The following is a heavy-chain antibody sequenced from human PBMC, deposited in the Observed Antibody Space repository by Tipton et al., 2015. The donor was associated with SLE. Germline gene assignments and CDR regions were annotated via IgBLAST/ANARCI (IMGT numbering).Heavy chain of an antibody. CDR2: IYYSGNT. CDR1: GVSISSSSYY. V-gene: IGHV4-39*07. CDR3: ARVGPGITGRGDV. Sequence: TLSLTCTVSGVSISSSSYYWGWIRQPPGKGLEWIGSIYYSGNTYYNPSLKSRVTISVDTSKNQFSLKLRFATAADTAVYYCARVGPGITGRGDVWGQGTTVTVSS. D-gene: IGHD1-20*01. J-gene: IGHJ6*02.